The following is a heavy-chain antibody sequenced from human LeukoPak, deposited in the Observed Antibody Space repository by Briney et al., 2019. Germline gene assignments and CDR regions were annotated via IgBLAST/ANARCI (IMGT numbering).Heavy chain of an antibody. V-gene: IGHV3-21*01. CDR2: ISSSSSYI. J-gene: IGHJ6*03. D-gene: IGHD1-26*01. CDR3: ARRHLLGYYYYMDV. Sequence: GGSLRLSCAASGFTFSSYSMNWVRQAPGKGLEWVSSISSSSSYIYYADSVKGRFTISRDNAKNSLYLQMNSLRAEDTAVYYCARRHLLGYYYYMDVWGKGTTVTVSS. CDR1: GFTFSSYS.